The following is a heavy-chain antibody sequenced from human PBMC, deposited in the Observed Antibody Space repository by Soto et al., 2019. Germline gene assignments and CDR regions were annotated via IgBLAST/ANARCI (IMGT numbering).Heavy chain of an antibody. D-gene: IGHD1-26*01. CDR3: ARDGGYSWSYYDAFDI. CDR1: GGSISRYY. J-gene: IGHJ3*02. CDR2: IYYSGST. V-gene: IGHV4-59*01. Sequence: SETLSLTCTVSGGSISRYYWSWIRQPPGKGLEWIGYIYYSGSTNYNPSLKSRVTISVDTSKNQFSLKLSSVTAADTAVYYCARDGGYSWSYYDAFDIWGQGTMVTVSS.